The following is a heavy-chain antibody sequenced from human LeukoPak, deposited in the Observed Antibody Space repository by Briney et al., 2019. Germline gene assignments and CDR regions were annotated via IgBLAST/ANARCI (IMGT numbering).Heavy chain of an antibody. Sequence: GGSLRLSCAASGFTFSSYEMNWVRQTPGKGLEWVSSISGSGGSTNYADSVTGRFTISRGNSNNTLYLQMNSLRADDTAVYYCAKDGLRFLEWYLGYFDLWGRGTLVTVSS. D-gene: IGHD3-3*01. V-gene: IGHV3-23*01. CDR1: GFTFSSYE. CDR2: ISGSGGST. CDR3: AKDGLRFLEWYLGYFDL. J-gene: IGHJ2*01.